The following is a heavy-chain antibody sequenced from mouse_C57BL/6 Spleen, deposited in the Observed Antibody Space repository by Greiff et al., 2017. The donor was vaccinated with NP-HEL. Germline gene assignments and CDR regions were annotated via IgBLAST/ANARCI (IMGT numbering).Heavy chain of an antibody. CDR3: ARGSQGLAY. D-gene: IGHD3-1*01. V-gene: IGHV1-69*01. Sequence: QVQLQQPGAELVMPGASVKLSCKASGYTFTSYWMHWVKQRPGQGLEWIGEIDPSDSYTNYNQKFKGKSTLTVDKSSSTAYMQRSSLTSEDSAVYYCARGSQGLAYWGQGTLVTVSA. CDR2: IDPSDSYT. J-gene: IGHJ3*01. CDR1: GYTFTSYW.